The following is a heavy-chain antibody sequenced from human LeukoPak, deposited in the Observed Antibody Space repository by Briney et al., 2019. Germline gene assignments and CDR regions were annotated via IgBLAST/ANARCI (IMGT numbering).Heavy chain of an antibody. J-gene: IGHJ6*02. Sequence: PGRSLRLSCAASGFTFSSYAMRWVRQAPRKGLEWVAVISYDGSNNYYADSMKGRFTISRDNSTHTPYMQMNSLITTATAVTFVSRDRCTVAHYYGMDVWGQGTTVTVSS. CDR1: GFTFSSYA. CDR3: SRDRCTVAHYYGMDV. CDR2: ISYDGSNN. V-gene: IGHV3-30-3*01. D-gene: IGHD2-8*02.